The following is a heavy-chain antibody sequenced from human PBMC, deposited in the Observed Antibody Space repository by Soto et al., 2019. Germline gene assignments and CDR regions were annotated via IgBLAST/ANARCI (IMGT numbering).Heavy chain of an antibody. Sequence: GGSLRLSCAASGFTFSNAWMNWVRQAPGKGLEWVGRIKSKTDGGTTDYAAPVKGRFTISRDDSKNTLYLQMNSLKTEDTAVYYCTTPKPQEGYYDSSGYLFGYYYYYYGMDVWGQGTTVTVSS. V-gene: IGHV3-15*07. CDR1: GFTFSNAW. CDR2: IKSKTDGGTT. D-gene: IGHD3-22*01. CDR3: TTPKPQEGYYDSSGYLFGYYYYYYGMDV. J-gene: IGHJ6*02.